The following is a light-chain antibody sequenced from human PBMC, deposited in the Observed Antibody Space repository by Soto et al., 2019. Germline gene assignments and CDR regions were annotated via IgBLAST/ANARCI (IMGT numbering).Light chain of an antibody. J-gene: IGKJ2*01. CDR2: AAS. CDR1: QSISSY. V-gene: IGKV1-39*01. Sequence: DIQMTQSPSSLSASVGDRITITCRASQSISSYLNWYQQKPGKAPKLLIYAASSLQSGVPSRFSGSGSETDSTLTISSLQPEDFATYYCQQTFSKFLYTFGQGTKLEIK. CDR3: QQTFSKFLYT.